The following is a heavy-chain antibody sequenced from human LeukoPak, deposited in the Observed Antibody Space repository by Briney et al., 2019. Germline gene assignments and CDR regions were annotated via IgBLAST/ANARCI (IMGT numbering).Heavy chain of an antibody. J-gene: IGHJ4*02. V-gene: IGHV1-2*02. CDR1: GYTFTGYH. Sequence: GASVKVSCKASGYTFTGYHMHWVRQAPGQGLEWMGWINPNSGGTNSAQKFQGRVTMTRDTSISTAYMELSRLRSDDTAVYYCAREILGGFNPGAYWGQGTLVTVST. D-gene: IGHD1-14*01. CDR2: INPNSGGT. CDR3: AREILGGFNPGAY.